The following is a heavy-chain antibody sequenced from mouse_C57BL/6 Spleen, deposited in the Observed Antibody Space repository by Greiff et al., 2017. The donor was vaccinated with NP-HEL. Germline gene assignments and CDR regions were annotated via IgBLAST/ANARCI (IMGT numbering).Heavy chain of an antibody. CDR3: ARFITTLVDVYYYAMDY. J-gene: IGHJ4*01. Sequence: EVKLMESGGGLVQPGGSLSLSCAASGFTFTDYYMSWVRQPPGKALEWLGFIRNKANGYTTEYSASVKGRFTISRDNSQSILYLQMNALRAEDSATYYCARFITTLVDVYYYAMDYWGQGTSVTVSS. D-gene: IGHD1-1*01. CDR2: IRNKANGYTT. CDR1: GFTFTDYY. V-gene: IGHV7-3*01.